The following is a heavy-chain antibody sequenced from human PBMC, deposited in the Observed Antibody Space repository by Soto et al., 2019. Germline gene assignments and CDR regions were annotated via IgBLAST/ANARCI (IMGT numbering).Heavy chain of an antibody. CDR1: GFTLSDYY. CDR3: ARRTMGNYYYMDV. Sequence: QVQLVESGGGLVKPGGSLRLSCVASGFTLSDYYMSWIRQALGKGLEWVSYISSSGTIDNYADSVKGRFTISRDNAKNSLFLQRNGLRAEDTAVYYCARRTMGNYYYMDVWGKGTTVTVSS. D-gene: IGHD3-10*01. J-gene: IGHJ6*03. CDR2: ISSSGTID. V-gene: IGHV3-11*01.